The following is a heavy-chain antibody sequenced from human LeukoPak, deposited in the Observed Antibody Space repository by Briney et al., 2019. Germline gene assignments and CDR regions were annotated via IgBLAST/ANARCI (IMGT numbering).Heavy chain of an antibody. V-gene: IGHV3-74*01. D-gene: IGHD1/OR15-1a*01. CDR2: INGDGSGT. J-gene: IGHJ4*02. CDR3: ARISNKDYFDY. Sequence: GRSLRLSCAATGFTFSSYWIHWVRQAPGKGLVWVSRINGDGSGTTYADSVKGRFTISRDNSKNTLYLQMNSLRAEDTAVYYCARISNKDYFDYWSQGTLLTVSS. CDR1: GFTFSSYW.